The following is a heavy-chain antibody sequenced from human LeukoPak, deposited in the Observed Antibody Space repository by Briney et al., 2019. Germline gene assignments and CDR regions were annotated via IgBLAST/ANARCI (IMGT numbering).Heavy chain of an antibody. CDR3: ARDKTYCSSPSCSIDY. J-gene: IGHJ4*02. Sequence: ASVKVSCKASGYTFTSYYMHWVRQAPGQGLEWMGIINPSGGSTSYAQKFQGRVTMTRDTSTSTVYMELSSLRSEDTAVYYCARDKTYCSSPSCSIDYWGQGTLVTVSS. CDR1: GYTFTSYY. D-gene: IGHD2-2*01. V-gene: IGHV1-46*01. CDR2: INPSGGST.